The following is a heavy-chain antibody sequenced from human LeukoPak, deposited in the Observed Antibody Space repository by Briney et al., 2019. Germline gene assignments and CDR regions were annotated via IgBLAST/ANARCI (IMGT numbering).Heavy chain of an antibody. D-gene: IGHD4-23*01. V-gene: IGHV5-51*01. CDR2: IHPGDSDT. CDR3: ACGGDYGGNPANFDY. Sequence: PGESLKISCKASEYHFTSYWIGWLRQMPGKGLEWMGIIHPGDSDTRYSPSFQGQVIISADKSISTAYLQWSSLKASDTAMYYCACGGDYGGNPANFDYWGQGTLVTVSS. J-gene: IGHJ4*02. CDR1: EYHFTSYW.